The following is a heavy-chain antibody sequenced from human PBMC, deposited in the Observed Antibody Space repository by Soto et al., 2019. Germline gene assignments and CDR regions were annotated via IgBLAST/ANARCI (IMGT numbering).Heavy chain of an antibody. CDR2: INPSGGST. CDR1: GYTFTSYY. V-gene: IGHV1-46*01. J-gene: IGHJ3*02. CDR3: AVTRGGAHPHDI. Sequence: ASVKVSCKVSGYTFTSYYMHWVRQAPGQGLEWMGIINPSGGSTSYAQRFQGRVTMTRDTSTSTVYMELSSLRSEDTAVYFCAVTRGGAHPHDIWGQGTMVT. D-gene: IGHD2-21*02.